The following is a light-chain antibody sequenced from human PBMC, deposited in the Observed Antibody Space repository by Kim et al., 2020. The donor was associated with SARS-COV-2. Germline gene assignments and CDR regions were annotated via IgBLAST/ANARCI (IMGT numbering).Light chain of an antibody. Sequence: PGERATLSCRASQSVSSSYLAWYQQKPGQAPRLLIYGASSRATGIPDRFSGSGSGTDFTLTISRLEPEDFAVYYCQQYGSSPLTFGGGTKVDSK. CDR1: QSVSSSY. J-gene: IGKJ4*01. CDR3: QQYGSSPLT. CDR2: GAS. V-gene: IGKV3-20*01.